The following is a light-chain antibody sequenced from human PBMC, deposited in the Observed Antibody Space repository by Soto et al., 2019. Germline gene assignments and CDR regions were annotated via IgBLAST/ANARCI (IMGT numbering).Light chain of an antibody. J-gene: IGKJ5*01. CDR3: QQYHNWPIT. Sequence: EIILTQSPATLSLSPGERATLCCVASQSVSSSYVAWYQHRPGQAPRILMYDASTRATGISARFSGSGSGTEFTLTISSLQSEDFAVYYCQQYHNWPITFGQGTRLEIK. CDR1: QSVSSS. CDR2: DAS. V-gene: IGKV3-15*01.